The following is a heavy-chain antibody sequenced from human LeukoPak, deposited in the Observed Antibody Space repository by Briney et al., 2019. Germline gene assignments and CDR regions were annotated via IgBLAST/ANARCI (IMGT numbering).Heavy chain of an antibody. J-gene: IGHJ5*02. CDR2: IDPSDSYT. Sequence: GESLKIPCKGSGYSFTSYWISWVRQMPGKGLEWMGRIDPSDSYTNYSPSFQGHVTISADKSISTAYLQWSSLKASDTAMYYCARHRPMYSRWFDPWGQGTLVTVSS. CDR3: ARHRPMYSRWFDP. D-gene: IGHD6-13*01. V-gene: IGHV5-10-1*01. CDR1: GYSFTSYW.